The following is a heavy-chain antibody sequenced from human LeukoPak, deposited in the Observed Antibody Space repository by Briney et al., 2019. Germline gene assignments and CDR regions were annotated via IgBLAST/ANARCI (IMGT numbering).Heavy chain of an antibody. D-gene: IGHD2-2*01. Sequence: TETLSLTCAVYGGSFSDYFWGWIRQPPGKGLEWIGEINHSGRTYYNPSLKSRVTISVDTSKNQFSLNLSSVTAADTAVYYCARDVVVVPAAIHYGMDVWGQGTTVTVSS. CDR3: ARDVVVVPAAIHYGMDV. CDR1: GGSFSDYF. V-gene: IGHV4-34*01. CDR2: INHSGRT. J-gene: IGHJ6*02.